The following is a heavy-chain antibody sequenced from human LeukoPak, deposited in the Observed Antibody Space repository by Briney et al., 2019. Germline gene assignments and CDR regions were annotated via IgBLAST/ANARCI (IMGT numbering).Heavy chain of an antibody. CDR3: ARDSRRYSSSWYVGVWFDP. J-gene: IGHJ5*02. V-gene: IGHV1-18*01. Sequence: ASVRVSCKASGYTFTSYGISWVRQAPGQGLEWMGWISAYNGNTNYAQKLQGRVAMTTDTSTSTAYMELRSLRSDDTAVYYCARDSRRYSSSWYVGVWFDPWGQGTLVTVSS. CDR2: ISAYNGNT. D-gene: IGHD6-13*01. CDR1: GYTFTSYG.